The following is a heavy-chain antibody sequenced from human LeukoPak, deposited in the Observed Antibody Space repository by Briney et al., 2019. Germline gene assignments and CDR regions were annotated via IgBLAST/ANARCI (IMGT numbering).Heavy chain of an antibody. D-gene: IGHD1-26*01. CDR1: GGSISSSSYY. V-gene: IGHV4-39*07. CDR2: IYYSGST. CDR3: ARWVEEGGATPLSGRGYFDY. Sequence: PSETLSLTCTVSGGSISSSSYYWGWIRQPPGKGLEWIGSIYYSGSTYYNPSLKSRVTISVDTSKNRFSLKLSSVTAADTAVYYCARWVEEGGATPLSGRGYFDYWGQGTLVTVSS. J-gene: IGHJ4*02.